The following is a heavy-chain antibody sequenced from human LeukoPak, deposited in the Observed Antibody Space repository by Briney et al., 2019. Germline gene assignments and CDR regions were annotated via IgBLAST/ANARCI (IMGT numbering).Heavy chain of an antibody. J-gene: IGHJ4*02. Sequence: WETLSLTCTVSGGSISSSSYYWGWIRQPPGKELEWIGSIYYSGSTYYNPSLKSRVTISVDTSKNQFSLKLSSVTAADTAVYYCASFSVEGATKADYGGQGTLVTVSS. CDR2: IYYSGST. D-gene: IGHD1-26*01. CDR1: GGSISSSSYY. V-gene: IGHV4-39*07. CDR3: ASFSVEGATKADY.